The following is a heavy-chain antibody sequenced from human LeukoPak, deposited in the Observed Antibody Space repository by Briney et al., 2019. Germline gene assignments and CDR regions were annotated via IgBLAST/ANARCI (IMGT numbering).Heavy chain of an antibody. V-gene: IGHV3-7*03. CDR1: GFTFSSFW. D-gene: IGHD2-2*01. J-gene: IGHJ5*02. CDR2: IHKDGSEK. CDR3: VREGGSAINWFDP. Sequence: GGSLRLSCAASGFTFSSFWMSWVRQAPGKGLEWVANIHKDGSEKHYVDYVKGRFTISRDNAENSVFLQMNSLRADDTAVYYCVREGGSAINWFDPWGQGTLVTVSS.